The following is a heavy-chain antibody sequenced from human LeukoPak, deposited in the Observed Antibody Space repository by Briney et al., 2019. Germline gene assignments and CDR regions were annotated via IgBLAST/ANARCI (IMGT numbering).Heavy chain of an antibody. D-gene: IGHD5-12*01. CDR3: IRTLIVASSPYMDV. J-gene: IGHJ6*03. V-gene: IGHV3-74*01. CDR2: VNSDGTGT. CDR1: GFTFSSYW. Sequence: GGSLRLSCAASGFTFSSYWMHWVRQAPGKGLVWVSRVNSDGTGTTYADSVEGRFTISRDNAKNTVYLQMNSLRAEDTAIYYCIRTLIVASSPYMDVWGKGTTVTVSS.